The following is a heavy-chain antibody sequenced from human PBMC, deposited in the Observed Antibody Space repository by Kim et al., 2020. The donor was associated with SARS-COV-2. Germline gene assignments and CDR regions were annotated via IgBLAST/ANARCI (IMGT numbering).Heavy chain of an antibody. D-gene: IGHD5-18*01. CDR2: ISSSSSYI. J-gene: IGHJ4*02. V-gene: IGHV3-21*01. Sequence: GGSLRLSCAASGFTFSSYSMNWVRQAPGKGLEWVSSISSSSSYIYYADSVKGRFTISRDNAKNTLYLQMNSMRAEDTAVYYYARGQADTAMVTGNFDYWGQGTLVTVSS. CDR1: GFTFSSYS. CDR3: ARGQADTAMVTGNFDY.